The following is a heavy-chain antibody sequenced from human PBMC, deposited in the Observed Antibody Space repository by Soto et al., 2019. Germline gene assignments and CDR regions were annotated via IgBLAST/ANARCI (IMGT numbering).Heavy chain of an antibody. Sequence: ASVKVSCKASGYTFTSYGISWVRQAPGQGLEWKGWISAYNGNTNYAQKLQGRVTMTTDTSTSTAYMELRSLRSDDTAVYYCARVLSEDIVVVPAANYFDYWGQGTLVTVSS. D-gene: IGHD2-2*01. V-gene: IGHV1-18*01. CDR2: ISAYNGNT. CDR3: ARVLSEDIVVVPAANYFDY. CDR1: GYTFTSYG. J-gene: IGHJ4*02.